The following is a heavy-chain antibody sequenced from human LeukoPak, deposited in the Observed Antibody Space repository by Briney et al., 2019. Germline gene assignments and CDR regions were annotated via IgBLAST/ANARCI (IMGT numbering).Heavy chain of an antibody. J-gene: IGHJ3*02. CDR1: GGSISSGSYY. Sequence: SETLSLTCTVSGGSISSGSYYWSWIRQPAGKGLEWIGRIYTSGSTNYNPSLKSRVTISVDTSKNQFSLKLSSVTAADTAVYYCARDWGEDAFDIWGQGTMVTVSS. CDR2: IYTSGST. V-gene: IGHV4-61*02. CDR3: ARDWGEDAFDI. D-gene: IGHD3-16*01.